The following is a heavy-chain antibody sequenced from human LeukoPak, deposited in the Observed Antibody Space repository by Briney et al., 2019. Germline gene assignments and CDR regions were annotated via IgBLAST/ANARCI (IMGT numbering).Heavy chain of an antibody. CDR1: SDSIFTSNW. CDR3: ACSAQYSYYYYMDV. J-gene: IGHJ6*03. V-gene: IGHV4-4*02. CDR2: IFHSGST. Sequence: SGTLSLTCTVSSDSIFTSNWWSWVRQPPGKGLEWIGQIFHSGSTSYSPSLKSRVTISVDTSKNQLSLKVNSVTAADTAEYYCACSAQYSYYYYMDVWGKGTTVTVSS. D-gene: IGHD2/OR15-2a*01.